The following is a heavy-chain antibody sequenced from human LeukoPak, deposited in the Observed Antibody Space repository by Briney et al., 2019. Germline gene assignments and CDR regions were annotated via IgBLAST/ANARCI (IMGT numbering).Heavy chain of an antibody. J-gene: IGHJ6*03. CDR1: GYTFTSYD. CDR3: ARGMVVTAIRIPYYYYYMDV. CDR2: MNPNSGNT. Sequence: ASVKVSCKASGYTFTSYDINWVRQATGQGLEWMGWMNPNSGNTGCAQKFQGRVTMTRNTSISTAYMELSSLRSEDTAVYYCARGMVVTAIRIPYYYYYMDVWGKGTTVTVSS. V-gene: IGHV1-8*01. D-gene: IGHD2-21*02.